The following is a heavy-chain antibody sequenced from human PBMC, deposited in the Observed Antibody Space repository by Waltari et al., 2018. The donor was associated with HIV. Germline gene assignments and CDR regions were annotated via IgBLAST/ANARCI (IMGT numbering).Heavy chain of an antibody. CDR3: ARAAKTWVQLTSSGGFDI. V-gene: IGHV1-46*03. D-gene: IGHD2-15*01. J-gene: IGHJ3*02. CDR2: INPSNGAT. Sequence: VELVQSGTEVRKPGASVTVPCKAAGYTFVNYYLPWVRQAPGQGLEWMGVINPSNGATTYAERFRVGVSMSTNASADVVFMELSSLIPDDTAVYFCARAAKTWVQLTSSGGFDIWGQGTAVVVSS. CDR1: GYTFVNYY.